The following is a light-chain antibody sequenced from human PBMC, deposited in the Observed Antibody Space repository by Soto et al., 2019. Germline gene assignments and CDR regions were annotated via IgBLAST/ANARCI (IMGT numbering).Light chain of an antibody. Sequence: EIVLTQSPATLSVSPGESATLSCRASQSISSNLAWYQQKPGQSPRLLIYGASSRATGVPVRFSGSGSGVAFTLTISGLQSEDFAVYHCQQYNQWPGTFGQGTQLDI. J-gene: IGKJ5*01. CDR2: GAS. CDR3: QQYNQWPGT. CDR1: QSISSN. V-gene: IGKV3-15*01.